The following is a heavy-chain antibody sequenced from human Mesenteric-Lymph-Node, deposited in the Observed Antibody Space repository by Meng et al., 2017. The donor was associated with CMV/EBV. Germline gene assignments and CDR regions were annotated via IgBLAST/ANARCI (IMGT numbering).Heavy chain of an antibody. CDR1: GDSVSSNSAA. CDR3: ARDRSWLLDY. J-gene: IGHJ4*02. Sequence: SQTLSLTCVISGDSVSSNSAAWNWIRQSPSRGLEWLGKTFFQSTYRSKWSNDYALSVKGRITINPDTSKNQFSLQLNSVTPEDTAVYYCARDRSWLLDYWGQGTLVTVSS. D-gene: IGHD6-19*01. V-gene: IGHV6-1*01. CDR2: TFFQSTYRSKWSN.